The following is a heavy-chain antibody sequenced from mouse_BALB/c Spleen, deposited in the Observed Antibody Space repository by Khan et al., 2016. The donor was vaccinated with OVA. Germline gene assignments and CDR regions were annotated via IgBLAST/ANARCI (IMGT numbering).Heavy chain of an antibody. CDR3: ARHGTSSWFAY. J-gene: IGHJ3*01. Sequence: VQLQQSGPELMKPGASVKISCKASGYSFTTYYIHWVKQSHGKSLEWIGYIDPFNGSTTYNQKFKGKATLTVDKSSSTAYMHLSSLTSEDSAVXYCARHGTSSWFAYWGQGTLVTVSA. D-gene: IGHD1-1*01. CDR2: IDPFNGST. CDR1: GYSFTTYY. V-gene: IGHV1S135*01.